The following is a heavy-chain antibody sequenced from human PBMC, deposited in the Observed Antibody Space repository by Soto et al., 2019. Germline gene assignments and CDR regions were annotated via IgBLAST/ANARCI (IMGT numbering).Heavy chain of an antibody. CDR2: ISYDGSNK. CDR1: GFTFSSYA. J-gene: IGHJ6*02. D-gene: IGHD6-13*01. CDR3: ARDKGYSSSWYPPYYGMDV. Sequence: GGSLRLSCAASGFTFSSYAMHWVRQAPGKGLEWVAVISYDGSNKYYADSVKGRFTISRDNSKNTLYLQMNSLRAEDTAVYYCARDKGYSSSWYPPYYGMDVWGQGTTVTVSS. V-gene: IGHV3-30-3*01.